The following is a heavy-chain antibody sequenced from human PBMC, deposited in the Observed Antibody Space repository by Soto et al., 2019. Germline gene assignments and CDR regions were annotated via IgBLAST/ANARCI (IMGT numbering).Heavy chain of an antibody. Sequence: QVQLQESGPGLVKPSDTLSLTCAVSGYSISSSNWWGWIRQPPGKGLEWIGYIYYSGTTYYNPSLKRRVTMSVDTAKNQFSLKLTSVTAVDTAVYYCARREIQGPIDYWGQGTLVTVSS. D-gene: IGHD1-26*01. J-gene: IGHJ4*02. CDR2: IYYSGTT. V-gene: IGHV4-28*01. CDR1: GYSISSSNW. CDR3: ARREIQGPIDY.